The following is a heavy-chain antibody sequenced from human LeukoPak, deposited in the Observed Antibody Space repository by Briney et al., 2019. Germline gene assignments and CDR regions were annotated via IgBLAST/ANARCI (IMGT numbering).Heavy chain of an antibody. CDR3: TRYNNDHFDY. CDR2: TAYDGSRA. CDR1: GFTFGGYG. V-gene: IGHV3-33*01. J-gene: IGHJ4*02. Sequence: GGSLRLSCAGSGFTFGGYGMHWFRQTPGKGLEWVAVTAYDGSRAFYADSVKGRFTISGDNSKNTMSVQMDDLRAEDTAVYYCTRYNNDHFDYWGQGTLVTVSS. D-gene: IGHD1-14*01.